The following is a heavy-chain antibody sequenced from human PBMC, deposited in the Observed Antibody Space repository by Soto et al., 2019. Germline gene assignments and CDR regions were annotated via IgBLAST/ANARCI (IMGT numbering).Heavy chain of an antibody. J-gene: IGHJ4*02. Sequence: PGGSLRLSCAASEFTFSNYAMSWVRQAPGKGLEWVSSISDNGGTTYYADSVKGRFTISRDNSKNTLYLQMNSLRAEDTAVYYCAKDPQQLLVYFDYWGPGTQVTVSS. D-gene: IGHD6-13*01. CDR2: ISDNGGTT. CDR1: EFTFSNYA. CDR3: AKDPQQLLVYFDY. V-gene: IGHV3-23*01.